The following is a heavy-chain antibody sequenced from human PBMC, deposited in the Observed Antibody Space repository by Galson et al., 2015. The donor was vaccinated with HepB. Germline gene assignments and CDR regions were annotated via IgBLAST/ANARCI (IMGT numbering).Heavy chain of an antibody. CDR1: GFTFSSYW. CDR3: ARVGGRLSPLGV. Sequence: SLRLSCAASGFTFSSYWMSWVRQAPGKGLEWVANIKQDGSEKYYVDSVKGRFTISRDNAKNSLYLQMNSLRAEDTAGYYCARVGGRLSPLGVWGQGTTVTVSS. J-gene: IGHJ6*02. D-gene: IGHD3-16*02. V-gene: IGHV3-7*04. CDR2: IKQDGSEK.